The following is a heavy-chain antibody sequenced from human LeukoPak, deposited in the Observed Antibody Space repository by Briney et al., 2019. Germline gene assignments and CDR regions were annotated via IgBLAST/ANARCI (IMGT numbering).Heavy chain of an antibody. CDR3: ARSKTYYYESSGSYSVFDYYMDV. CDR1: GFTFNIYE. Sequence: GGSLRLSCAASGFTFNIYEMNWVRQAPGKGLEWVSYITSSGSTKYYAESVKGRFTISRDNAKKSLYLQMNSLRAEDTAVYYCARSKTYYYESSGSYSVFDYYMDVWGKGTTVTVSS. D-gene: IGHD3-22*01. V-gene: IGHV3-48*03. CDR2: ITSSGSTK. J-gene: IGHJ6*03.